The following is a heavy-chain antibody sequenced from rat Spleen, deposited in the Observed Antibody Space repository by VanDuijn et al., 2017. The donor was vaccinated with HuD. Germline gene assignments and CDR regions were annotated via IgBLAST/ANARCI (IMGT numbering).Heavy chain of an antibody. J-gene: IGHJ2*01. D-gene: IGHD1-10*01. CDR3: ARENNYYFDY. Sequence: EVQLVESGGGLVEPGRSLKLSCVVSGFTINTYWMNWVRQAPTKGLEWVATISYDAGTTYYGDSVKGQFTLSRDNAESTLYLQMNSLRSEDTAIYFCARENNYYFDYWGQGVMVTVSS. CDR2: ISYDAGTT. V-gene: IGHV5-31*01. CDR1: GFTINTYW.